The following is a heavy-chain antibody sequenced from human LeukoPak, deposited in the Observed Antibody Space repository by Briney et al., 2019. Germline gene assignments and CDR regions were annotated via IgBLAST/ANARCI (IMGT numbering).Heavy chain of an antibody. CDR1: GYTFTSYA. CDR3: ARFTYCSGGSCYFLDY. D-gene: IGHD2-15*01. J-gene: IGHJ4*02. CDR2: INTNTGNP. V-gene: IGHV7-4-1*02. Sequence: ASVKVSCKASGYTFTSYAMNWVRQAPGQGLEWMGWINTNTGNPTYAQGFTGRFVFSLDTSVSTAYLQISSLKAEDTAVYYCARFTYCSGGSCYFLDYWGQGTLVTVSS.